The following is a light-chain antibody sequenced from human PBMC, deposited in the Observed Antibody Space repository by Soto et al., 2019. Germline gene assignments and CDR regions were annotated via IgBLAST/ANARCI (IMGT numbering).Light chain of an antibody. V-gene: IGKV1-39*01. CDR1: QGISTY. CDR3: QQSYRLRT. CDR2: AAS. J-gene: IGKJ1*01. Sequence: DIQMTQSPSSLSASVGDRVTITCRASQGISTYLNWYQQKPGKAPNLLIYAASSLQSGVPSRFSGSGSGTDFTLTISSLQPEDFATYYCQQSYRLRTFGQGTKVEIK.